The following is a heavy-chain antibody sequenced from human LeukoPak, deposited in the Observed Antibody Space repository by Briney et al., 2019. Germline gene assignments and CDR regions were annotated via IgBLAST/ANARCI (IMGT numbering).Heavy chain of an antibody. CDR3: ARQGVLLWFGELSIDAFDI. CDR2: INHSGST. Sequence: SETLSLTCAVYGGSFSGYYWSWIRQPPGKGLEWIGEINHSGSTNYNPSLKSRVTISVDTSKNQFSLKLSSVTAADTAVYYRARQGVLLWFGELSIDAFDIWGQGTMVTVSS. D-gene: IGHD3-10*01. V-gene: IGHV4-34*01. J-gene: IGHJ3*02. CDR1: GGSFSGYY.